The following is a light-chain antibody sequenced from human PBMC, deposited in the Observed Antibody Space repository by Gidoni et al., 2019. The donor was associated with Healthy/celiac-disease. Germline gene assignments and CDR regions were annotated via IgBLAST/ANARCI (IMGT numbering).Light chain of an antibody. Sequence: DIQLTPSPSFLSASVGARVTITCRASQGISSYLAWYQQKPGKAPKLLIYAASTLQSGVPSRFSGSGSGTEFTLTISSLQPEDFATYYCQQLNSYPPFTFGPGTKVDIK. J-gene: IGKJ3*01. CDR2: AAS. CDR3: QQLNSYPPFT. CDR1: QGISSY. V-gene: IGKV1-9*01.